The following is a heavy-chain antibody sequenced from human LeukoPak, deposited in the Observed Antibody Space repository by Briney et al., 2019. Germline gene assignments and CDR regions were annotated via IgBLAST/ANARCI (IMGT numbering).Heavy chain of an antibody. Sequence: GGSLRLSCAASGFTFSDYYMSWIRQAPGKGLEWVSYISSSGSTIYYADSVKGRFTISRDNAKNSLYLQMSSLRAEDTAVYYCARGSHGGEYYYYGMDVWGQGTTVTVSS. V-gene: IGHV3-11*01. J-gene: IGHJ6*02. D-gene: IGHD3-16*01. CDR3: ARGSHGGEYYYYGMDV. CDR1: GFTFSDYY. CDR2: ISSSGSTI.